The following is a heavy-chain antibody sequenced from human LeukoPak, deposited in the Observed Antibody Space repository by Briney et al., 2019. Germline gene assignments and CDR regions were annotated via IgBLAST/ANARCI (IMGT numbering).Heavy chain of an antibody. CDR1: GFTFSNYA. D-gene: IGHD1-26*01. V-gene: IGHV3-23*01. Sequence: GGSLRLSCAASGFTFSNYAMSWVRQAPGKGLEWVSASGSGGNTYYADSVKGRFTISRYNSKNTLYLQMNSLRAEDTAVYYCASMGATWQFTSWGQGTLVTVSS. CDR2: SGSGGNT. CDR3: ASMGATWQFTS. J-gene: IGHJ5*02.